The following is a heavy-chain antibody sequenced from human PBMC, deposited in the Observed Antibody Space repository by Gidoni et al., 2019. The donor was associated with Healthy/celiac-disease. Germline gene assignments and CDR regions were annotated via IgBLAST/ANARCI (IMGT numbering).Heavy chain of an antibody. D-gene: IGHD3-22*01. Sequence: EVQLLESGGGLVQPGGSLRLSCEASALTFSSYAMRWVRQAPGKGLGWVSAISGSGGTTYYAASVKGRSTISRDNSKNTLYLQMNSLRAEDTAVYYCAKAERSLRYYYDSSGYYADAFDIWGQGTMVTVSS. CDR3: AKAERSLRYYYDSSGYYADAFDI. CDR2: ISGSGGTT. J-gene: IGHJ3*02. V-gene: IGHV3-23*01. CDR1: ALTFSSYA.